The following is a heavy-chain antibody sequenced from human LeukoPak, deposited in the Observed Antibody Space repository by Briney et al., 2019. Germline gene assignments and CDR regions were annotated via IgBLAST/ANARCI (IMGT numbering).Heavy chain of an antibody. CDR1: GFTFSNSA. J-gene: IGHJ4*02. V-gene: IGHV1-58*01. CDR2: IVVGSGNT. Sequence: SVKVSCKASGFTFSNSAVQWVRQARGQRLEWIGWIVVGSGNTNYAQKFQERVTITRDMSTSTAYMELSCLRSEDTAVYYCAVDVIYESDWGQGTLVTVSS. D-gene: IGHD2/OR15-2a*01. CDR3: AVDVIYESD.